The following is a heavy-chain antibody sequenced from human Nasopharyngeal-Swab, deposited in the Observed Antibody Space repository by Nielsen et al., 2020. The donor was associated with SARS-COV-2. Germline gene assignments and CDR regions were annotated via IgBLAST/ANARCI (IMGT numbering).Heavy chain of an antibody. CDR1: GYSLTGYY. Sequence: ASVKVSCKASGYSLTGYYMHWVRQVPGQGLEWMGIINPSGGSTSYAQKFQGRVTMTRDTSTSTVYMELSSLRSEDTAVYYCARDRGVNDYVWGSYRKSDAFDIWGQGTMVTVSS. V-gene: IGHV1-46*01. J-gene: IGHJ3*02. CDR3: ARDRGVNDYVWGSYRKSDAFDI. CDR2: INPSGGST. D-gene: IGHD3-16*02.